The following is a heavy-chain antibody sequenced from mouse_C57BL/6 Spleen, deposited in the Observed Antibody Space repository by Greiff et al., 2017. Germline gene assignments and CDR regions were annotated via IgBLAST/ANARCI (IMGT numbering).Heavy chain of an antibody. J-gene: IGHJ3*01. CDR3: AKYDSAWFAY. D-gene: IGHD2-12*01. Sequence: QVQLKESGPGLVQPSQSLSITCTVSGFSLPSYGVHWVRQSPGKGLEWLGVIWRGGSTDYNAAFMSRMSITKDNSKSQVFLRMNSLQADDTAIYYCAKYDSAWFAYWGQGTLVTVSA. CDR1: GFSLPSYG. V-gene: IGHV2-5*01. CDR2: IWRGGST.